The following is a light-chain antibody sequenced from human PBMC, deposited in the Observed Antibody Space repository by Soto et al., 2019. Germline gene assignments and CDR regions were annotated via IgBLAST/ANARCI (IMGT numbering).Light chain of an antibody. J-gene: IGLJ1*01. Sequence: QSALTQPPSASGSPGQSVTFSCTGTSSDVGTYDYVSWYQQYPGKAPKLLIYGVTRRPSGVPDRFSGSKSGNTAALTVSGLQAEDEAYYYCSSYAGRSMYVFGNGTKVTAL. CDR3: SSYAGRSMYV. CDR2: GVT. CDR1: SSDVGTYDY. V-gene: IGLV2-8*01.